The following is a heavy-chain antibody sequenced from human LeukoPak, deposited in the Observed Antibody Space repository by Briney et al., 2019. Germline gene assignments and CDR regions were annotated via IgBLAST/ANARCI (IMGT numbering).Heavy chain of an antibody. J-gene: IGHJ4*02. Sequence: GGSLRLSCAASGFTFSSYGMSWVRQAPGKGLEWVSSISSSSSYIYYADSVKGRFTISRDNAKNSLYLQMNSLRAEDTAVYYCARAGSGSPTDYWGQGTLVTVSS. D-gene: IGHD3-10*01. CDR2: ISSSSSYI. CDR3: ARAGSGSPTDY. CDR1: GFTFSSYG. V-gene: IGHV3-21*01.